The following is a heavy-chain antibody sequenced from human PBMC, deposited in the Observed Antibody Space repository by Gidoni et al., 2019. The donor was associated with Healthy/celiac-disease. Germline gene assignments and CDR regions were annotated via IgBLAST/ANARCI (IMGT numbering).Heavy chain of an antibody. J-gene: IGHJ5*02. V-gene: IGHV1-69*06. D-gene: IGHD3-3*01. CDR3: ASLTDYDGWSGDPHHGWFDP. CDR2: IIPIFGTA. CDR1: VGSFCSYP. Sequence: QVQLLQSAAEVKKPGSSVKVSCTASVGSFCSYPISWVRQAPGQGLEWMGGIIPIFGTANYAQKFKGRVKITADKSTSTAYMELSSLRSEDKAVYYCASLTDYDGWSGDPHHGWFDPWGQGTMVTVSS.